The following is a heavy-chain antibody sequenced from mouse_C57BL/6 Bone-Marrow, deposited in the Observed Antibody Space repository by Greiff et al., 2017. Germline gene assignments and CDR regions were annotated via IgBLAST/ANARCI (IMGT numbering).Heavy chain of an antibody. V-gene: IGHV1-64*01. CDR2: IHPNSGST. CDR3: ARWRLRRFDY. CDR1: GYTFTSYW. J-gene: IGHJ2*01. D-gene: IGHD2-4*01. Sequence: QVQLQQPGAELVKPGASVKLSCKASGYTFTSYWMHWVKQRPGQGLEWIGMIHPNSGSTNYNEKFKSKATLTVDKSSSTAYMQLSRLTSEDSAVYYCARWRLRRFDYWGQGTTLTVSS.